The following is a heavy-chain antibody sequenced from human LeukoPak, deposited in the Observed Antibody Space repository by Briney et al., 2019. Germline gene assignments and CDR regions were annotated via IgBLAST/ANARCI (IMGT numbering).Heavy chain of an antibody. CDR1: GDSVSSSTSF. J-gene: IGHJ4*02. CDR2: MSHIGNT. Sequence: SETLSLTCTVSGDSVSSSTSFWGWIRQPPGKGLEWIGSMSHIGNTYYNPSLKSRVIISVDTSKNQVSLKLSSVTAADPAVYYCASYRREGDYYFDDWGQGTLVTVFS. CDR3: ASYRREGDYYFDD. V-gene: IGHV4-39*01. D-gene: IGHD2-21*02.